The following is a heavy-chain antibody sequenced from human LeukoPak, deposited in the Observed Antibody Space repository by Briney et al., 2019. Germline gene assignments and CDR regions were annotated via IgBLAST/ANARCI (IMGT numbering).Heavy chain of an antibody. J-gene: IGHJ4*02. CDR1: GFTFSSYA. CDR3: AGWDVLRYFDWLLGFGY. V-gene: IGHV3-23*01. CDR2: ISGSGGST. D-gene: IGHD3-9*01. Sequence: PGGSLRLSCAASGFTFSSYAMSWVRQAPGKGLEWVSAISGSGGSTYYADSVKGRFTISRDNSKNTLYLQMNSLRAEDTAVYYCAGWDVLRYFDWLLGFGYWGQGTLVTVSS.